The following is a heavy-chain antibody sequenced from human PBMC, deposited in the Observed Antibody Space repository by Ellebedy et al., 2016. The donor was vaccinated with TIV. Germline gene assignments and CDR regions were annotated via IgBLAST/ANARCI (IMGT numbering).Heavy chain of an antibody. J-gene: IGHJ4*02. CDR3: ARATAGFDY. Sequence: PGGSLRLSCAASGFTFSSFDMHWVRQATGKGLEWVSAIGTAGDTYYAGFVKGRVAISRENAKNSLYLQLNNVRVGDTAVYYCARATAGFDYWGQGTLVTVSS. D-gene: IGHD1-14*01. V-gene: IGHV3-13*01. CDR1: GFTFSSFD. CDR2: IGTAGDT.